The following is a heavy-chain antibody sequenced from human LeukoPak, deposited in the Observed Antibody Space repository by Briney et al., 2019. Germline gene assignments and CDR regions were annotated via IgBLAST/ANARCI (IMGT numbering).Heavy chain of an antibody. CDR2: LNDSGGT. J-gene: IGHJ4*02. CDR1: VDSLCGYY. CDR3: ARGLRLYSGHDFLRY. V-gene: IGHV4-34*01. D-gene: IGHD5-12*01. Sequence: SETLCLTCAVYVDSLCGYYGSCVRQPPAKGRECVGELNDSGGTNYNAYLKSRVTIAVDTSKNQCSLKLSSVTAADTAVYYCARGLRLYSGHDFLRYWGQGTLVTVSS.